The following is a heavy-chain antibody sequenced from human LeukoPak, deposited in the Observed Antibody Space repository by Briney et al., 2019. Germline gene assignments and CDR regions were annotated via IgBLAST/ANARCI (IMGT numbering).Heavy chain of an antibody. D-gene: IGHD3-22*01. CDR3: ARGSAGWLLLYFDY. V-gene: IGHV1-18*01. Sequence: APVKVSCKASGYTFTSYGISWVRQAPGQGLEWMGWISAYNGNTNYAQKLQGRVTMTTDTSTSTAYMELSSLRSEDTAVYYCARGSAGWLLLYFDYWGQGTLVTVSS. CDR1: GYTFTSYG. CDR2: ISAYNGNT. J-gene: IGHJ4*02.